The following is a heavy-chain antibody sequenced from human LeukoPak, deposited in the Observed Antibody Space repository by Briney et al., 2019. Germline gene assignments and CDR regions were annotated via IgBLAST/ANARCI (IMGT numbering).Heavy chain of an antibody. CDR2: IYPGDSDT. J-gene: IGHJ4*02. V-gene: IGHV5-51*01. Sequence: PGESLKISCKGSGYSFPSYWIGWVRQMPGQGLEWMGIIYPGDSDTRKSPSLQGQVTISVDKSISTAYLQWSSLKASDTAMYYCARRLSLTRDGYNHFDYWGQGTLVTVSS. CDR1: GYSFPSYW. CDR3: ARRLSLTRDGYNHFDY. D-gene: IGHD5-24*01.